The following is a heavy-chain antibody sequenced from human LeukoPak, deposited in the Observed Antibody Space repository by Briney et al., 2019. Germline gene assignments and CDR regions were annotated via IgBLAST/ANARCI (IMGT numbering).Heavy chain of an antibody. V-gene: IGHV3-48*03. J-gene: IGHJ4*02. CDR1: GFTFSSYE. CDR3: ARLKFGDYYGGPYHFDY. Sequence: GGSLRLSCAVSGFTFSSYEMNWVRQAPGKGLEWVSYISSSGSTIYYADSVKGRFTISRDNAKNSLYLQMNSLRAEDTAVYYCARLKFGDYYGGPYHFDYWGQGTLVTVSS. D-gene: IGHD3-10*01. CDR2: ISSSGSTI.